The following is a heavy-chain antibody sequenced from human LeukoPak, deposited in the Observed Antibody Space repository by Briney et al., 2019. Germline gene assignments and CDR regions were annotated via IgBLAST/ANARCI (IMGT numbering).Heavy chain of an antibody. CDR2: VSTSGRT. Sequence: PSETLSLTCTVSGGSITTYYWSWIRQPAGKGLEWIGRVSTSGRTNYNPSLKSRLTMSADTSKKQFSLILNSVTAADTAVYYCAVGRPRNTTRLDDGYDFWGQETMVTVSS. CDR1: GGSITTYY. V-gene: IGHV4-4*07. D-gene: IGHD1-1*01. CDR3: AVGRPRNTTRLDDGYDF. J-gene: IGHJ3*01.